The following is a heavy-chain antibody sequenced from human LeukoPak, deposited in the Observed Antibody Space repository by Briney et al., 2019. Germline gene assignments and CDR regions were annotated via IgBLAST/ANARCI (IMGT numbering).Heavy chain of an antibody. CDR1: PDSTTSNF. Sequence: ASETLSLTCTVSPDSTTSNFWSWVRQPPAKGLERIGEIHRSGSTNYNPSLQSRVTISIDRSKNQIALELSSVTAADTAVYYCAREIVGGFSPGAYWGQGTLVTVSS. J-gene: IGHJ4*02. CDR3: AREIVGGFSPGAY. CDR2: IHRSGST. V-gene: IGHV4-59*12. D-gene: IGHD3-10*01.